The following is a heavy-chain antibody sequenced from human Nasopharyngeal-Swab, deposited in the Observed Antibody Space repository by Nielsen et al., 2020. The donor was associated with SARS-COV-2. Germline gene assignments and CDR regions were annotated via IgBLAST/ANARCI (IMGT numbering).Heavy chain of an antibody. D-gene: IGHD6-13*01. CDR2: IKQDGSEK. V-gene: IGHV3-7*04. CDR1: GFTFSSHA. J-gene: IGHJ4*02. Sequence: GESLKISCVASGFTFSSHAMSWVRQAPGKGLEWVANIKQDGSEKYYVDSVKGRFTISRDNAKNSLYLQMNSLRAEDTAVYYCARLHSSSWYFDYWGQGTLVTVSS. CDR3: ARLHSSSWYFDY.